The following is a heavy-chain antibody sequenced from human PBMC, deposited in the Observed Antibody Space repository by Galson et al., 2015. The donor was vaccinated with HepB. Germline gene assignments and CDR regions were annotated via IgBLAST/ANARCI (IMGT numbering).Heavy chain of an antibody. V-gene: IGHV1-69*13. CDR2: IIPISGTA. J-gene: IGHJ4*02. CDR1: GGTFSSYA. CDR3: ASTPYYYNSRDGPWFDC. Sequence: SVKVSCKASGGTFSSYAISWVRQAPGQGLEWMGGIIPISGTANYAQKFQGRVTITADESTSTAYMELSSLRSEDTAVYYCASTPYYYNSRDGPWFDCWGPGTLVTVSS. D-gene: IGHD3-22*01.